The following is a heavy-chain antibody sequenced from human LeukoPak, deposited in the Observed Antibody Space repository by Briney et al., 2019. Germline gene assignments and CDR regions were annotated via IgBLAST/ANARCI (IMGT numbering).Heavy chain of an antibody. CDR2: IYSSGST. D-gene: IGHD3-9*01. V-gene: IGHV4-4*08. J-gene: IGHJ6*03. CDR3: ARQAQYYDISTTYYKDYYYHYMDV. CDR1: GGSISTYY. Sequence: SENLSLTCSVSGGSISTYYWSWIRQPPGKGLEWIGYIYSSGSTKYNPSLSSRISMSVDMSKNQLSLRLSFVTAADTAVYYCARQAQYYDISTTYYKDYYYHYMDVWGKGTTVTVSS.